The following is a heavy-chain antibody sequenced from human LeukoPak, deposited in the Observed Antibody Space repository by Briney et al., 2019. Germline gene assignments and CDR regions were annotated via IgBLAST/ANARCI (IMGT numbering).Heavy chain of an antibody. Sequence: SQTLSLTCTVSGGSISSGGYYWSWIRQHPGKGLEWIGYIYYSGSTYYNPSLKSRVTISVDTSKNQFSLKLSSVTAADTAVYYCALGNGFYYDTSGHTFDYWGQGTLVTVSS. J-gene: IGHJ4*02. CDR1: GGSISSGGYY. CDR2: IYYSGST. CDR3: ALGNGFYYDTSGHTFDY. V-gene: IGHV4-31*03. D-gene: IGHD3-22*01.